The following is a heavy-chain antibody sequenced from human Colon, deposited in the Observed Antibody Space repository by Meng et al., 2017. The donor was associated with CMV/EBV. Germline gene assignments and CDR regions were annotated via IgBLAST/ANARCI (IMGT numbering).Heavy chain of an antibody. CDR1: GGSISNYY. Sequence: GPLRLSCNVYGGSISNYYWSWIRQAPGKGLEWFGDDYDSGSTKYNPSLKRRVTISVDRSKNHFSLRLRSVTAADTAVYYCAKSSRVSHYYAMDVWGQGTTVTVSS. V-gene: IGHV4-59*01. D-gene: IGHD2-2*01. CDR2: DYDSGST. CDR3: AKSSRVSHYYAMDV. J-gene: IGHJ6*02.